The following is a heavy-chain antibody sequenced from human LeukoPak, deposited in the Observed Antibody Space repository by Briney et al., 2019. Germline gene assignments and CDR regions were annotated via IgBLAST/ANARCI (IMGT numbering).Heavy chain of an antibody. J-gene: IGHJ4*02. D-gene: IGHD4-17*01. CDR2: ISDSGAST. CDR1: AFTFSRYG. CDR3: ANPFREDGDYWSFNY. Sequence: GGSLRLSCAASAFTFSRYGMGWVRQAPGKGLEWVSGISDSGASTYYADSVKGRFTISRDNSKNTLYLQMKSLRTEDTAVYYCANPFREDGDYWSFNYWGQGTLVTVSS. V-gene: IGHV3-23*01.